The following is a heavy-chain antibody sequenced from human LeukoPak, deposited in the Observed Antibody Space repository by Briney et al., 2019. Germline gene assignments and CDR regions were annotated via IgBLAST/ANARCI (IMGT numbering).Heavy chain of an antibody. Sequence: SETLSLTCAVYGGSFSGYYWSWIRQPPGKGLEWIGEMNHSGSTNYNPSLKSRVTISVDTSKNQFSLKLSSVTAADTAVYYCARHRGILLWHPGGTFDYWGQGTLVTVSS. D-gene: IGHD3-10*01. J-gene: IGHJ4*02. V-gene: IGHV4-34*01. CDR1: GGSFSGYY. CDR3: ARHRGILLWHPGGTFDY. CDR2: MNHSGST.